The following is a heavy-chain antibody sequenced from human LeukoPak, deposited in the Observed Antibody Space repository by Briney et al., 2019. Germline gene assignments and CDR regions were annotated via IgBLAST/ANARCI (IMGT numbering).Heavy chain of an antibody. Sequence: GGSLRLSCAVSGLTFGTYNMNWVRQAPGKGLEWVSSISSGSSYIYYTDSVKGRFTISRDNAKNSLYLQMNSLRAEDTAVYYCARGRHIVVVTANDYWGQGTLVTVSS. CDR1: GLTFGTYN. J-gene: IGHJ4*02. CDR2: ISSGSSYI. V-gene: IGHV3-21*01. CDR3: ARGRHIVVVTANDY. D-gene: IGHD2-21*02.